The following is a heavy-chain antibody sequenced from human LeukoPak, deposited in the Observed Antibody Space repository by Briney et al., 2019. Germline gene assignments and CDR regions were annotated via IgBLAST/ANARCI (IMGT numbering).Heavy chain of an antibody. J-gene: IGHJ6*03. CDR3: AKDQGANYYYYMDV. CDR1: GFTFSSYG. D-gene: IGHD4/OR15-4a*01. CDR2: IWYDGSNE. V-gene: IGHV3-33*06. Sequence: GGSLRLSCAASGFTFSSYGMSWVRQAPGKGLEWVALIWYDGSNEYADSVKGRFTISRDNSKNTLYLQMNSLRAEDTAVYHCAKDQGANYYYYMDVWGKGATVTVSS.